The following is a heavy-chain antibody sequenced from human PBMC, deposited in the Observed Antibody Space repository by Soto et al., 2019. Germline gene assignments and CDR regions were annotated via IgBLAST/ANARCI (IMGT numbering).Heavy chain of an antibody. CDR3: ARGDYFYDSSGYFVDAFDI. D-gene: IGHD3-22*01. J-gene: IGHJ3*02. CDR1: GFTFSSYW. CDR2: IKPDGSEK. Sequence: GGSLRLSCAASGFTFSSYWMSWVRQAPGKGLEWVANIKPDGSEKFYVDSVKGRFTISRDNVKNSLSLQMSSLRAEDTAVYYCARGDYFYDSSGYFVDAFDIWGQGTMVTVSS. V-gene: IGHV3-7*01.